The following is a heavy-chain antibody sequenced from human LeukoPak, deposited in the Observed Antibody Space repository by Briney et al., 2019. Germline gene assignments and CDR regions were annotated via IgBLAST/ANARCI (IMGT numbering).Heavy chain of an antibody. CDR2: INPNSGGT. J-gene: IGHJ4*02. CDR3: HFTYYDFWSGYQTPY. V-gene: IGHV1-2*02. D-gene: IGHD3-3*01. Sequence: ASVKVSCKASGYTFTGYYMHWVRQAPGQGLEWMGWINPNSGGTNYAQKFQGRVTMTRDTSISTAYMELSRLRSDDTAVYYCHFTYYDFWSGYQTPYWGQGTLVTVSS. CDR1: GYTFTGYY.